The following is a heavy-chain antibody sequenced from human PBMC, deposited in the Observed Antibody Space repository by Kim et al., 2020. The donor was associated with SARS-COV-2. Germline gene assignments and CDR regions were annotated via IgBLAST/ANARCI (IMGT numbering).Heavy chain of an antibody. CDR1: GGTFDSYT. Sequence: SVKVSCEVSGGTFDSYTFNWVRQVPGQGLEWLGGVLPFAGTANYAQDFHDRITLTADKSTNTAFLELSSLRSEYTAIYFCARDGHGYNYWYFDLWGCGT. CDR2: VLPFAGTA. J-gene: IGHJ2*01. CDR3: ARDGHGYNYWYFDL. D-gene: IGHD5-12*01. V-gene: IGHV1-69*06.